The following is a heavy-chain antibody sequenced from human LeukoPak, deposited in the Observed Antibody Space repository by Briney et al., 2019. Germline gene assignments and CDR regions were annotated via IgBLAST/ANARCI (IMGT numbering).Heavy chain of an antibody. D-gene: IGHD5-12*01. CDR3: AKGGIYAFDY. V-gene: IGHV3-21*04. CDR1: GFTFSSYS. J-gene: IGHJ4*02. Sequence: GGSLRLSCAASGFTFSSYSMNWVRQAPGKGLEWVSSISSSSSYIYYADSVKGRFTISRDNSKNTLYLQMNGLRAEDTAVYYCAKGGIYAFDYWGQGTLVTVSS. CDR2: ISSSSSYI.